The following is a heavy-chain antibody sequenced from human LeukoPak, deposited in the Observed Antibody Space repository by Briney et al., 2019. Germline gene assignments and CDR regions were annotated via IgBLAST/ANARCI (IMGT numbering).Heavy chain of an antibody. CDR1: GGSISSYY. D-gene: IGHD1-26*01. Sequence: TSETLSLTCTVSGGSISSYYWSWIRQPAGKGLEWIGRIYTSGSTNYNPSLKSRVTMSVDTSKNQFSLKLSSVTAADTAVYYCARDLFGIVGATLFHYFDYWGQGTLVTVSS. V-gene: IGHV4-4*07. CDR2: IYTSGST. CDR3: ARDLFGIVGATLFHYFDY. J-gene: IGHJ4*02.